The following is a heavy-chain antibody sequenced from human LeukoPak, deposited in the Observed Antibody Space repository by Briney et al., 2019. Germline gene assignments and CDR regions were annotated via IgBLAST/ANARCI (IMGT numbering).Heavy chain of an antibody. CDR3: ASRVITIFGVVPPPGAFDI. D-gene: IGHD3-3*01. Sequence: ASVKVSCKASGGTFSSYAISWVRQAPGQGLEWMGGIIPIFGTANYARKFQGRVTITADESTSTAYMELSSLRSEDTAVYYCASRVITIFGVVPPPGAFDIWGQGTMVTVSS. CDR1: GGTFSSYA. J-gene: IGHJ3*02. CDR2: IIPIFGTA. V-gene: IGHV1-69*13.